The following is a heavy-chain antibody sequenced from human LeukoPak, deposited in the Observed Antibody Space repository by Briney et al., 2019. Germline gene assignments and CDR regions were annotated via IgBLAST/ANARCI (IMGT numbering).Heavy chain of an antibody. Sequence: PGGSLRLSCAASGFTFSSYGMHWVRQAPGKGLEWVAVISYDGSNKYYADSVKGRFTISRDNSKNTLYLQMNSLRAEDTAVYYCAKEGVLLWFGESAVDYWGQGTLVTVSS. CDR1: GFTFSSYG. D-gene: IGHD3-10*01. J-gene: IGHJ4*02. CDR2: ISYDGSNK. CDR3: AKEGVLLWFGESAVDY. V-gene: IGHV3-30*18.